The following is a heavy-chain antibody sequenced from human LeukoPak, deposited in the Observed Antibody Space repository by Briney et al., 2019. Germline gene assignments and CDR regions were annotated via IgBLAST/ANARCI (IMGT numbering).Heavy chain of an antibody. V-gene: IGHV1-69*05. CDR2: IIPIFGTA. Sequence: SVKVSCKASGGTFSSYAISWVRQAPGQGLEWMGGIIPIFGTANYAQKLQGRVTMTTDTSTSTAYMELRSLRSDDTAVYYCARSSSWSVPPAQFDYWGQGTLVTVSS. CDR1: GGTFSSYA. CDR3: ARSSSWSVPPAQFDY. J-gene: IGHJ4*02. D-gene: IGHD6-13*01.